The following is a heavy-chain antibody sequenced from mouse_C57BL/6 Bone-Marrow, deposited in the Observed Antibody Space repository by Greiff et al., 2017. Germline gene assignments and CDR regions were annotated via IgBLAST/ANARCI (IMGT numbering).Heavy chain of an antibody. J-gene: IGHJ1*03. V-gene: IGHV1-52*01. CDR3: ARGGITTVVARRWYFDV. Sequence: QVQLQQPGAELVRPGSSVKLSCKASGYTFTSYWMHWVKQRPIQGLEWIGNIDPSDSETHYNQKFKDQATLTVDKSSSTAYMQLSSLTSEDSAVYYCARGGITTVVARRWYFDVWGTGTTVTVSS. CDR2: IDPSDSET. D-gene: IGHD1-1*01. CDR1: GYTFTSYW.